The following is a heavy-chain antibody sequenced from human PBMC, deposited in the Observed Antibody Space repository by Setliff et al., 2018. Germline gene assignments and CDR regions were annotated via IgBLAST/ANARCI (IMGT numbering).Heavy chain of an antibody. CDR2: IKQDGSEK. CDR3: ARDGGEY. J-gene: IGHJ4*02. D-gene: IGHD3-16*01. CDR1: GFTFSTYW. V-gene: IGHV3-7*01. Sequence: GGSLRLSCVASGFTFSTYWMSWVRQAPGKGLEWVANIKQDGSEKYYVDSVKGRFTISRDNAKNSLYLQMNSLRAKDTAVYYCARDGGEYWGQGTLVTVSS.